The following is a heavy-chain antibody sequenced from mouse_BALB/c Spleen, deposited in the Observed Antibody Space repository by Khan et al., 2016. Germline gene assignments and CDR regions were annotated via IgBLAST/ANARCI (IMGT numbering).Heavy chain of an antibody. D-gene: IGHD2-4*01. CDR2: INTNTGEP. Sequence: QIQLVQSGPELKKPGETVKISCKASGYTFTNYGMNWVKQAPGKGLKWMGWINTNTGEPTYAEEFKGRFAFSLETSASTAYLQINNLKNEDTATYCGARWVITTNFDYWGQGTTLTVSS. CDR3: ARWVITTNFDY. CDR1: GYTFTNYG. J-gene: IGHJ2*01. V-gene: IGHV9-3*02.